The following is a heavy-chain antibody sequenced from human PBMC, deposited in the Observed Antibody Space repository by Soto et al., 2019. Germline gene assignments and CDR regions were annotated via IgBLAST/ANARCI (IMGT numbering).Heavy chain of an antibody. CDR2: ISSSGSTI. CDR1: GFTFSDYF. J-gene: IGHJ4*02. Sequence: QVQLVESGGGLVKPGGSLRLSCAASGFTFSDYFMTWIRQAPGKGLEWVSYISSSGSTIYYADSVKGRFTISKDNAKNSLSLEMNSRRAEDTAVYYCARDCGSCYSGFDYWGQGTLVTVSS. D-gene: IGHD2-15*01. CDR3: ARDCGSCYSGFDY. V-gene: IGHV3-11*01.